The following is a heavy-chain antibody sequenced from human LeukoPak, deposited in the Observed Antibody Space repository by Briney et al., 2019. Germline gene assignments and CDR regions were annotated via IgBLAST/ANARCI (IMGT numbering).Heavy chain of an antibody. CDR3: ARGGNSAFYDDRYDY. CDR1: GFTFSSYA. D-gene: IGHD3-22*01. Sequence: GGSLRLSCAASGFTFSSYAMHWVRQAPGKGLEWVAVISYDGSNKYYADSVKGRFTISRDNSKNTLYLQMNSLRVEDTAVYYCARGGNSAFYDDRYDYWGQGTLVTVSS. CDR2: ISYDGSNK. J-gene: IGHJ4*02. V-gene: IGHV3-30*04.